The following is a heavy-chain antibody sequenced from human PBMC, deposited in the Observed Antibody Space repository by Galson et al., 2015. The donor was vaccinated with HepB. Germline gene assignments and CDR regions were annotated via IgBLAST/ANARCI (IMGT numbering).Heavy chain of an antibody. J-gene: IGHJ4*02. CDR1: GYTFTSYG. Sequence: SVKVSCKASGYTFTSYGLTWVRQAPGQGLEWMGWISGNNGNAKYAERLQGRVTLTTDTATNTAYMELRSLRSHDTAVYYCARAAFGGVIRRQGDYWGQGTLVTVSS. CDR2: ISGNNGNA. CDR3: ARAAFGGVIRRQGDY. D-gene: IGHD3-16*02. V-gene: IGHV1-18*01.